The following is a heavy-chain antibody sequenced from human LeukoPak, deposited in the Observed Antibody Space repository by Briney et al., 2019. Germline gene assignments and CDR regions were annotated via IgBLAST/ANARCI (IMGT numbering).Heavy chain of an antibody. CDR2: IHYTGST. J-gene: IGHJ4*02. D-gene: IGHD3-3*01. CDR3: ARGRNYDFWSGYYGY. Sequence: SETLSLTCSVSGGSLNSGGCYWTWIRQHPGKGLEWIGYIHYTGSTYYNPSLKSRVTMSLYTSKNQFSLKLSSVTAADTAVYYCARGRNYDFWSGYYGYWGQGTLVTVSS. CDR1: GGSLNSGGCY. V-gene: IGHV4-31*03.